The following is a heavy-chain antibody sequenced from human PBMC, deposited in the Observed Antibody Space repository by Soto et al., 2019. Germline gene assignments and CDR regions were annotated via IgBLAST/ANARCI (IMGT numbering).Heavy chain of an antibody. CDR2: ILHDGNNK. D-gene: IGHD3-10*01. Sequence: QVQLVESGGGVVQPGRSLRLSCAASGFTFSNYIMHWVRQAPGKGLEWVAIILHDGNNKYYADSVKGRFTISRDNSKNTLNPQMTNLRTEDTAISYCARDDEGGSYCDLGYWGQGTLVTVSS. J-gene: IGHJ4*02. CDR1: GFTFSNYI. CDR3: ARDDEGGSYCDLGY. V-gene: IGHV3-30-3*01.